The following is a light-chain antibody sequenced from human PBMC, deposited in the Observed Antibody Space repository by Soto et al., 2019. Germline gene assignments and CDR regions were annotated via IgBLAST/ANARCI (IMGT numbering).Light chain of an antibody. CDR3: QHDGSLVLT. J-gene: IGKJ4*01. V-gene: IGKV3-20*01. CDR2: GAS. CDR1: QSVSSTY. Sequence: EIVLTQSPGTLSLSPGERATLSCRASQSVSSTYLAWYQQKPGQAPRLLIYGASSRATGIPDRFSGSGSGTYFILTSSRLAPEDSAVYYCQHDGSLVLTFGGGTKVEIK.